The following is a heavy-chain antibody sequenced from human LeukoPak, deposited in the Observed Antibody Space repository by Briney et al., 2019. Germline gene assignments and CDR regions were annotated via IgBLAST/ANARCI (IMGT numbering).Heavy chain of an antibody. D-gene: IGHD5-24*01. CDR3: ARRGGYSDY. Sequence: GGSLRLSCAASGFTFSSYAMSWVRQMPGKGLEWMGIIYPGDSDTRYSPSFQGQVTISADKSISTAYLQWSSLKASDTAMYYCARRGGYSDYWGQGTLVTVSS. CDR2: IYPGDSDT. J-gene: IGHJ4*02. CDR1: GFTFSSYA. V-gene: IGHV5-51*01.